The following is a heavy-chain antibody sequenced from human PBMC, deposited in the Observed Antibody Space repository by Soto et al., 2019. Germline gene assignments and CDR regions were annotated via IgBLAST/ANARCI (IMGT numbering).Heavy chain of an antibody. J-gene: IGHJ4*02. CDR1: GFTFSHYA. Sequence: EVQLLESGGGLVQPGGSLRLSCAASGFTFSHYAMSWVRQAPGRGLEWVSTISGGDGSTYYADSVKGRFTISRDNSKNTLYLQMNSLRAEDTAVYYCAKKCHYGSGTYLYYFDYWGQGTLVTVSS. D-gene: IGHD3-10*01. V-gene: IGHV3-23*01. CDR2: ISGGDGST. CDR3: AKKCHYGSGTYLYYFDY.